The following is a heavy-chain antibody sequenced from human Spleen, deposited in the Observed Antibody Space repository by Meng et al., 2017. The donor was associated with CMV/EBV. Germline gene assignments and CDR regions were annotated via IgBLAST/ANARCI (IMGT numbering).Heavy chain of an antibody. J-gene: IGHJ4*02. CDR3: GAGAEGAAAGTIDY. CDR1: GFTFSCDA. D-gene: IGHD6-13*01. Sequence: AVGFTFSCDAMRWVRQAPGKGLEWVAVISYDGSNKYYADSVEGRFTISRDNSKNTLYLQMNSLRAEDTAVYYCGAGAEGAAAGTIDYWGQGTLVTVSS. CDR2: ISYDGSNK. V-gene: IGHV3-30*04.